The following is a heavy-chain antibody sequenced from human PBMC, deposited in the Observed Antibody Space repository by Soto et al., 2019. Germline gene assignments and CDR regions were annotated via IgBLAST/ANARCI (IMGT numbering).Heavy chain of an antibody. V-gene: IGHV3-48*01. CDR3: ARHVGTQRIYYYYGLDV. J-gene: IGHJ6*02. D-gene: IGHD1-1*01. CDR2: ISSSSSTI. Sequence: GGSLRLSCAASGFTFSSYSMNWVRQAPGKGLQWVSYISSSSSTIYYADSVKGRFTISRDNAKNSLYLQMNSLRAEDTAVYYCARHVGTQRIYYYYGLDVWGQGTTVTVSS. CDR1: GFTFSSYS.